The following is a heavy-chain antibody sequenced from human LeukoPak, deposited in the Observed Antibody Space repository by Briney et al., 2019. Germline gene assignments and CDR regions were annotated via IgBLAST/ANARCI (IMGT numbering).Heavy chain of an antibody. V-gene: IGHV3-74*01. CDR1: GFSFSTYW. CDR2: VNGDGSST. CDR3: ARGEVDY. Sequence: AGGSLRLSCAASGFSFSTYWMHWVRQAPGKGLVWVSRVNGDGSSTNYADSVKGRFTISRDNAKNTLYLQVNSLRAEDTAVYYCARGEVDYWGQGTLVTVSS. J-gene: IGHJ4*02.